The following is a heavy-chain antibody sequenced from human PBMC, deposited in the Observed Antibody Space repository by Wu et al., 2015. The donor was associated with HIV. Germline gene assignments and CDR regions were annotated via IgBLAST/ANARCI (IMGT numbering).Heavy chain of an antibody. CDR3: ARQSCSGDSCYLPLDY. V-gene: IGHV4-59*08. CDR2: IYYSGST. J-gene: IGHJ4*02. CDR1: GGYISDHY. D-gene: IGHD2-15*01. Sequence: QVQLQESGPRLVKPSETLPLSCTVSGGYISDHYWSWIRQPPGQGLEWIGYIYYSGSTKYNPSLKSRVTISLDTPKEQFSLKLSSVTAADTAIYYCARQSCSGDSCYLPLDYWGQGALVTVSS.